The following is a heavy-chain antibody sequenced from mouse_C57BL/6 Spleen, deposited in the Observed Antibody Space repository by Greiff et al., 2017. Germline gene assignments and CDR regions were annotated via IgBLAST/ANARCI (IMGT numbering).Heavy chain of an antibody. Sequence: EVHLVESGGGLVKPGGSLKLSCAASGFTFSDYGMHWVRQAPEKGLEWVAYISSGSSTIYYADTVKGRFTISRDNAKNTLFLQMTSLRSEDSSMYYCARRGYDYDVYAMDYWGQGTSVTVSS. CDR2: ISSGSSTI. CDR1: GFTFSDYG. CDR3: ARRGYDYDVYAMDY. D-gene: IGHD2-4*01. J-gene: IGHJ4*01. V-gene: IGHV5-17*01.